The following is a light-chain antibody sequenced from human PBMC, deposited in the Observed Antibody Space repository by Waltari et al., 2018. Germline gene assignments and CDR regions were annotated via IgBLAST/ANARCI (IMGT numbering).Light chain of an antibody. CDR2: SAS. J-gene: IGKJ1*01. CDR1: QSISSY. V-gene: IGKV3-20*01. Sequence: EIVLTQSPGTLSLSPGAGATLSCRASQSISSYLALYQQKPGQAPRLLMYSASRRATGIPDRFSGSGSGTDFSLTISRLEPEDSAVYYCQHYVRLPATFGQGTKVEVK. CDR3: QHYVRLPAT.